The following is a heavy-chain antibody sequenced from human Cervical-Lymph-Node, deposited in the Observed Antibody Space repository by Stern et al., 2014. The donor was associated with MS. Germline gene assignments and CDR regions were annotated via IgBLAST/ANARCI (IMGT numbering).Heavy chain of an antibody. CDR3: ARHSSSWLGYGMDV. CDR1: GYTFTSYD. D-gene: IGHD6-13*01. J-gene: IGHJ6*02. CDR2: MNPNSGNT. Sequence: QVQLVQSGAEVKKPGASVKVSCKASGYTFTSYDINWVRQAPGQGLEWMGWMNPNSGNTGYAKKVQGRVTMTRDTSTRKPHMELSGLRSEDTAVYYCARHSSSWLGYGMDVWGQGTTVTVSS. V-gene: IGHV1-8*01.